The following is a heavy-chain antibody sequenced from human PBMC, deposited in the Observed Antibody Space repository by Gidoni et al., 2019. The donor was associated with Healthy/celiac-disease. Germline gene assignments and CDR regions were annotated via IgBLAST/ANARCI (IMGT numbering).Heavy chain of an antibody. CDR3: ATLAIDYGDYVFYY. V-gene: IGHV1-24*01. CDR2: FDPEDGET. CDR1: GYNLPELS. Sequence: QVQLVQSGAEVKKPGASVKVSCKVSGYNLPELSMHWVRQAPGKGLEWMGGFDPEDGETIYAQKFQGRVTMTEDTSTDTAYMELSSLRSEDTAVYYCATLAIDYGDYVFYYWGQGTLVTVSS. D-gene: IGHD4-17*01. J-gene: IGHJ4*02.